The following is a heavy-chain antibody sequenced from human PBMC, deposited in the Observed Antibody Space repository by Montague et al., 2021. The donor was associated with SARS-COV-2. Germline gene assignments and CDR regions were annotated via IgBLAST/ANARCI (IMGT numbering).Heavy chain of an antibody. CDR1: GDSISSYY. Sequence: SETLSLTCTVSGDSISSYYWSWIRQSPGEGLEWIGKIDFSGTTNYNPSLKSRVTISVDTSKNQFSLQLSSVTAADAAVYYCARDARGGDFGGYWGQGILVTVSS. J-gene: IGHJ4*02. CDR2: IDFSGTT. D-gene: IGHD2-21*02. V-gene: IGHV4-59*01. CDR3: ARDARGGDFGGY.